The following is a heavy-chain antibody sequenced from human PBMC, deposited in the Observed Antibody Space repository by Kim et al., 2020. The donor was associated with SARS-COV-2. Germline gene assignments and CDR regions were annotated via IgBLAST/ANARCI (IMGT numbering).Heavy chain of an antibody. J-gene: IGHJ4*02. CDR3: ARDRNEGGKRYSYGD. CDR1: GGSISSSNW. V-gene: IGHV4-4*02. Sequence: SETLSLTCAVSGGSISSSNWWSWVRQPPGKGLEWIGEIYHSGSTNYNPSLKSRVTISVDKSKNQFSLKLSSVTAADTAVYYCARDRNEGGKRYSYGDWGQGTLVTVSS. D-gene: IGHD5-18*01. CDR2: IYHSGST.